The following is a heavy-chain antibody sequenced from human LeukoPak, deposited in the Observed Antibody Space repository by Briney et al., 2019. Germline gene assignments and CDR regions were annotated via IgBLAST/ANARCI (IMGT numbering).Heavy chain of an antibody. J-gene: IGHJ3*02. D-gene: IGHD3-10*01. V-gene: IGHV4-39*07. CDR1: GGSISSDSYY. CDR2: INHSGST. Sequence: SETLSLTCTVSGGSISSDSYYWGWIRQPPGKGLEWIGEINHSGSTNYNPSLKSRVTILVDTSKNQFSLKLSSVTAADTAVYYCAGAYAGYYGSGSYTDAFDIWGQGTMVTVSS. CDR3: AGAYAGYYGSGSYTDAFDI.